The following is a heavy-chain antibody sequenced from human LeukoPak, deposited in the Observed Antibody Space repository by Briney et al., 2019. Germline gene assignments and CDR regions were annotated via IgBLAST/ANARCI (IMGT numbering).Heavy chain of an antibody. CDR3: AKDVRPLPLEYYQH. D-gene: IGHD6-6*01. CDR1: GFTFSSYA. V-gene: IGHV3-23*01. J-gene: IGHJ1*01. CDR2: ISGSGGST. Sequence: GGSLRLSCAASGFTFSSYAMSWVRQAPGKGLEWVSAISGSGGSTYYADSVKGRFTISRDNSKNTLYLQMNSLRAEDTAVYYCAKDVRPLPLEYYQHWGQGTLVTVSS.